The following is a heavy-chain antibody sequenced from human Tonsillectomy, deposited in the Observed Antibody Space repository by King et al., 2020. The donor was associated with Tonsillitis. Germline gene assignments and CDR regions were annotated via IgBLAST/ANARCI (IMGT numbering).Heavy chain of an antibody. V-gene: IGHV4-4*07. J-gene: IGHJ6*03. CDR3: AGVAGCRGGSCYSYYYYYMDV. D-gene: IGHD2-15*01. CDR1: GGSISSYY. CDR2: IYTSGST. Sequence: QLQESGPGLVKPSETLSLTCTVSGGSISSYYWSWIRQPAGKGLEWIGRIYTSGSTNYNPSLNSRVTMSVDTSQNQFSLKLSSVTAADTAVYYCAGVAGCRGGSCYSYYYYYMDVWGKGTTVTVSS.